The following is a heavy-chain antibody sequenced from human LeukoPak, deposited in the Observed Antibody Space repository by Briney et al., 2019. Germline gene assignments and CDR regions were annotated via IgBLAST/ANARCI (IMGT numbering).Heavy chain of an antibody. Sequence: SGGSLRLSCAASGFTFSSYYMHWVRQAPGKCLEWVAVVHNDGDTKYSGDSVKGRFTISRDNSKNTLYLQMNSLRAEDTAVYYCATGTGYYYDRWGQGTLVTVAS. CDR2: VHNDGDTK. CDR3: ATGTGYYYDR. D-gene: IGHD3-9*01. J-gene: IGHJ4*02. V-gene: IGHV3-30*02. CDR1: GFTFSSYY.